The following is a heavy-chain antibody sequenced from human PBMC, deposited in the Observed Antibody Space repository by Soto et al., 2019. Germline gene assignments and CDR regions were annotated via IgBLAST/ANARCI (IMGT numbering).Heavy chain of an antibody. J-gene: IGHJ5*02. CDR2: ISSSSSTI. CDR3: IGDGGATDWFDP. D-gene: IGHD1-26*01. V-gene: IGHV3-48*02. CDR1: GFTFSTYS. Sequence: EVQLVESGGGLVQPGGSLRLSCAASGFTFSTYSMNWVRQAPEKGLEWVSYISSSSSTIYYADSVKGRFTISRDNAKNSLYLQMNSLRDEDTAVYYCIGDGGATDWFDPWGQGTLVTVSS.